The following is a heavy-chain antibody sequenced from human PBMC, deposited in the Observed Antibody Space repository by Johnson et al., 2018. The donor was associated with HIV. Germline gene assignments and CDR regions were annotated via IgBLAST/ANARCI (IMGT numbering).Heavy chain of an antibody. J-gene: IGHJ3*02. CDR3: AKGDYFDTRAAFDI. CDR1: GFTFGDYA. Sequence: VQLVESGGGLVQPGRSLRLSCTASGFTFGDYAMSWFRQAPGKGLEWVGFIRSKAYGGTTEYAASVKGRFTISRDDSKSIAYLQMNSLRAEDTAVYYCAKGDYFDTRAAFDIWGQGTMVTVSS. CDR2: IRSKAYGGTT. D-gene: IGHD3-22*01. V-gene: IGHV3-49*03.